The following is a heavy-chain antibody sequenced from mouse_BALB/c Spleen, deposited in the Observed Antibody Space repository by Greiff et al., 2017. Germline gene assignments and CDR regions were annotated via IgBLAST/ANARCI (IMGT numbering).Heavy chain of an antibody. D-gene: IGHD2-10*02. V-gene: IGHV1-7*01. J-gene: IGHJ3*01. CDR2: INPSTGYT. Sequence: QVQLQQSGAELAKPGASVKMSCKASGYTFTSYWMHWVKQRPGQGLEWIGYINPSTGYTEYNQKFKDKATLTADKSSSTAYMQLSSLTSEDSAVYYCARGGYGNSWFAYWGQGTLVTVSA. CDR3: ARGGYGNSWFAY. CDR1: GYTFTSYW.